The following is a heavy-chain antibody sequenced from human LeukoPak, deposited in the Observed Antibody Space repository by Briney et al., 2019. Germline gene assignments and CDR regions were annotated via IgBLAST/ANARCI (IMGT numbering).Heavy chain of an antibody. J-gene: IGHJ4*02. D-gene: IGHD5-12*01. CDR3: AKGGGYEAQYYYYYLDV. CDR1: GFTFSSYG. V-gene: IGHV3-30*18. Sequence: GGSLRLSCAASGFTFSSYGMHWVRQAPGKGLEWVAVISYDGSNKYYADSVKGRFTISRDNSKNTLYLQMKSLRAEDTAVYYCAKGGGYEAQYYYYYLDVWGQGTLVTISS. CDR2: ISYDGSNK.